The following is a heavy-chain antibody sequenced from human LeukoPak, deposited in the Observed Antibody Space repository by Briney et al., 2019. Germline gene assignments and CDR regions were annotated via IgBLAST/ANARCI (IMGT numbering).Heavy chain of an antibody. V-gene: IGHV4-34*01. J-gene: IGHJ4*02. Sequence: PSETLSLTCAVYGGSFSGYYWSWIRQPPGKGLEWIGEINHSGSTNYNPSLKSRVTISVDTSKNQFSLKLSSVTAADTAVYYCARGSDSSGWGYDYWGQGTLVTVSS. CDR1: GGSFSGYY. D-gene: IGHD6-19*01. CDR3: ARGSDSSGWGYDY. CDR2: INHSGST.